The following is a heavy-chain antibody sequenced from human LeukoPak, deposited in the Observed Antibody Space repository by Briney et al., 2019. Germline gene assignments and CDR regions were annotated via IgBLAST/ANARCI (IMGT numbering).Heavy chain of an antibody. CDR1: GDTFSNYD. Sequence: ASVKVSCKASGDTFSNYDVTWVRQAPGQGLEWMGRIIPVFDTAKYAQNFQGRVTITADESTSTAYMELSSLRSEDTAVYYCARELEKLLWFGEFDDAFDIWGQGTMVTVSS. D-gene: IGHD3-10*01. CDR3: ARELEKLLWFGEFDDAFDI. J-gene: IGHJ3*02. V-gene: IGHV1-69*13. CDR2: IIPVFDTA.